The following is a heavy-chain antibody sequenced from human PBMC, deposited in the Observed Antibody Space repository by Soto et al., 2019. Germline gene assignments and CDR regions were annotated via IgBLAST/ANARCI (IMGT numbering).Heavy chain of an antibody. CDR2: IWYDGSNK. Sequence: HPGGSLRLSCAASGFTFSSYGMHWVRQAPGKGLEWVAVIWYDGSNKYYADSVKGRFTISRDNSKNTLYLQMNSLRAEDTALYYCARDTTVNTHGYYYGMDVWGQGTTVTVSS. V-gene: IGHV3-33*01. D-gene: IGHD4-17*01. CDR1: GFTFSSYG. J-gene: IGHJ6*02. CDR3: ARDTTVNTHGYYYGMDV.